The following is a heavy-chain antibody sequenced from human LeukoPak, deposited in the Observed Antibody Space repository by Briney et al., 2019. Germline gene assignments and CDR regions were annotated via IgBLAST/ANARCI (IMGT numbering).Heavy chain of an antibody. Sequence: PGGSLRLSCAASGFTFGGYIMNWVRQAPGKGLEWVSFIGTSGNTIYYADSVKGRFTVSRDNAKNSLFLQMNSLRAEDTAEYYCARDQWLDYWGQGTLVTVSS. CDR2: IGTSGNTI. CDR1: GFTFGGYI. J-gene: IGHJ4*02. CDR3: ARDQWLDY. V-gene: IGHV3-48*01. D-gene: IGHD6-19*01.